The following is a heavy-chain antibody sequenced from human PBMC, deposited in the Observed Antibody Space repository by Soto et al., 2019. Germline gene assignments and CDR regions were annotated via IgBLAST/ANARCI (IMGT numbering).Heavy chain of an antibody. CDR1: GFTFSSYA. CDR3: AKYGQFVSRLDYFDY. D-gene: IGHD6-6*01. J-gene: IGHJ4*02. V-gene: IGHV3-23*01. Sequence: GGSLRLSCAASGFTFSSYAMSWVRQAPGKGLEWVSAISGSGGSTYYADSVKGRFTISRDNSKNTLYLQMNSLRAEDTAVYYCAKYGQFVSRLDYFDYWGQGTLVTVSS. CDR2: ISGSGGST.